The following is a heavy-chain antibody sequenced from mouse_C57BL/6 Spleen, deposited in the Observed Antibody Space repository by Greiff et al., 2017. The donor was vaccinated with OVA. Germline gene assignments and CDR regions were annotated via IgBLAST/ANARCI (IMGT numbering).Heavy chain of an antibody. V-gene: IGHV14-2*01. CDR2: IDPEDGET. J-gene: IGHJ2*01. D-gene: IGHD1-1*01. CDR3: ARGTTVVSYFDY. Sequence: VQLKESGAELVKPGASVKLSCTASGFNIKDYYMHWVKQRTEQGLEWIGRIDPEDGETKYAPKFQGKATITADTSSNPSYLQLSSLTSEDTAVYYCARGTTVVSYFDYWGQGTTLTVSS. CDR1: GFNIKDYY.